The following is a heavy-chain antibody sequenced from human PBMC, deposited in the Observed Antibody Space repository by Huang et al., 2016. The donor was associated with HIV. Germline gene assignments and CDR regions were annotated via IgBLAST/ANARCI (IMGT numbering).Heavy chain of an antibody. J-gene: IGHJ4*02. CDR1: GFMFSTFG. Sequence: QVHLEESGGGVVQPGRPLRLSCTASGFMFSTFGIGWVRQDPGKRLEWVAGISNDGSRKYYVDSVKGRFTISRDNSKNIVYLQMNSLRPEDTAVYYCAKPSGDYEFFDFWGQGTVVTVSS. CDR3: AKPSGDYEFFDF. CDR2: ISNDGSRK. V-gene: IGHV3-30*18. D-gene: IGHD4-17*01.